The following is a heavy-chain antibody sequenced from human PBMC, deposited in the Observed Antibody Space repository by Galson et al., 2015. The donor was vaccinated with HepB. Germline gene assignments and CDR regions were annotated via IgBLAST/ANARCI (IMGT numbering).Heavy chain of an antibody. D-gene: IGHD3-22*01. CDR1: GYTFTSYG. CDR3: ARFYDSSGYYFFFRYCFDY. V-gene: IGHV1-18*04. Sequence: SVKVSCKASGYTFTSYGISWVRQAPGQGLEWMGWISAYNGNTNYAQKLQGRVTMTTDTSTSTAYMELRSLRSDDTAVYYCARFYDSSGYYFFFRYCFDYWGQGTLVTVSS. J-gene: IGHJ4*02. CDR2: ISAYNGNT.